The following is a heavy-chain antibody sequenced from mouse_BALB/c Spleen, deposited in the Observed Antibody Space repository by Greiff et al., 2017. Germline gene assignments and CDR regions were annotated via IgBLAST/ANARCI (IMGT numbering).Heavy chain of an antibody. J-gene: IGHJ4*01. D-gene: IGHD2-10*01. V-gene: IGHV5-4*02. CDR3: ARDRAYYGNSDYAMDY. CDR1: GFTFSDYY. Sequence: EVQVVESGGGLVKPGGSLKLSCAASGFTFSDYYMYWVRQTPEKRLEWVATISDGGSYTYYPDSVKGRFTISRDNAKNNLYLQMSSLKSEDTAMYYCARDRAYYGNSDYAMDYWGQGTSVTVSS. CDR2: ISDGGSYT.